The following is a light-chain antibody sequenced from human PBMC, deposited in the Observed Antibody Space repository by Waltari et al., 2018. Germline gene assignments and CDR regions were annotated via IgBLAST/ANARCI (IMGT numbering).Light chain of an antibody. CDR3: QKYEALPAT. J-gene: IGKJ1*01. Sequence: EIVLTQSPGTLPLSPGERAPLSCRASQRVGRYLAWYQQKPRQAPMLLIYGASTRATGIPDRFSGSGSGTDFSRIISRLEPEDFAVYFCQKYEALPATFGQGTKVEIK. CDR2: GAS. CDR1: QRVGRY. V-gene: IGKV3-20*01.